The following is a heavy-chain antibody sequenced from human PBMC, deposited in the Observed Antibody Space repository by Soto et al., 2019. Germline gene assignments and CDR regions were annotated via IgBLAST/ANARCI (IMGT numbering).Heavy chain of an antibody. D-gene: IGHD2-15*01. J-gene: IGHJ4*02. Sequence: QVQLQPWGAGLLKPSETLSLTCAISGGSFSGFYSTWIRQPPGKGLEWIGEINHIGITHYNPSLKRSAFIALHTSKSQSSLTLSSVTAADTAVYYCTTADALNWHTPHYWCKGALVTVSS. V-gene: IGHV4-34*01. CDR2: INHIGIT. CDR3: TTADALNWHTPHY. CDR1: GGSFSGFY.